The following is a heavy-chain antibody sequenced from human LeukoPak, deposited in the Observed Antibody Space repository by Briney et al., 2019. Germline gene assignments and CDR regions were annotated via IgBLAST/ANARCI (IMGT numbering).Heavy chain of an antibody. CDR2: ISYDGSNE. Sequence: GGSLRLSCTASGFTFSSYDMHWVRQAPGKGLEWVAVISYDGSNEYYADSVKGRFTISRDNSKNTLYLQMNSLRAEDTAVYYCAKSGVDYWGQGTLVTVSS. V-gene: IGHV3-30*18. J-gene: IGHJ4*02. CDR1: GFTFSSYD. D-gene: IGHD2-8*01. CDR3: AKSGVDY.